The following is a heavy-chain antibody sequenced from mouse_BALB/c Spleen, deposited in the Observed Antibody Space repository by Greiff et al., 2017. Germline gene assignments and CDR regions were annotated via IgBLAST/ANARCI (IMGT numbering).Heavy chain of an antibody. J-gene: IGHJ4*01. D-gene: IGHD1-1*02. CDR1: GFTFSSFG. CDR3: ARDGSYTGYAMDY. CDR2: ISRCSSTT. V-gene: IGHV5-17*02. Sequence: EVKLLESGGGLVQPGGSRKLSCAASGFTFSSFGMHWVRQAPEKGLEWVAYISRCSSTTYYADTVKGRFTISRDNPKNTLFMQITSLRSEDTAVYDCARDGSYTGYAMDYWGQGTSVTVSS.